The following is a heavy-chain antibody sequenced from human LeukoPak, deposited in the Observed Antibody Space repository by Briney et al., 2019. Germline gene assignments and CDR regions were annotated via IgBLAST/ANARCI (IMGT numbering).Heavy chain of an antibody. Sequence: PGGSLRLSCSASGFTFTDYYMSWIRQAPGKGLKWVSYISPSGTVIYYGDSVKGRSTISRDNAKKSLYLQMNSPRAEDTAVYYGARDYNCWGQGTLVTVSS. D-gene: IGHD3-10*01. CDR3: ARDYNC. V-gene: IGHV3-11*01. CDR1: GFTFTDYY. J-gene: IGHJ4*01. CDR2: ISPSGTVI.